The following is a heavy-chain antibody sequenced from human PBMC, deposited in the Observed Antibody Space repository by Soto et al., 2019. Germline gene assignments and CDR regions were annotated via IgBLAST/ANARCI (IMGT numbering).Heavy chain of an antibody. CDR1: GYSFTSYW. CDR3: ARRSAAAGPSFNGMDV. Sequence: GESLKISCKGSGYSFTSYWIGWVRQMPGKGLEWMGIIYPGDSDTRYSPSFQGQVTISADKSISTAYLQWSSQKASDTAMYYCARRSAAAGPSFNGMDVWGQGTTVTVSS. J-gene: IGHJ6*02. CDR2: IYPGDSDT. D-gene: IGHD6-13*01. V-gene: IGHV5-51*01.